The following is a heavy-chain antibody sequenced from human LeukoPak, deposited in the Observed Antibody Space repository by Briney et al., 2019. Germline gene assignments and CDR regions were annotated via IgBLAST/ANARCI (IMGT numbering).Heavy chain of an antibody. CDR3: ARQITFGGVIVYAFDI. CDR2: ISSSSSYI. Sequence: GGSLRLSCAASGFTFSSYSMNWVRQAPGKGLEWVSSISSSSSYIYYADSVKGRFTISRDNAKNSLYLQMNSLRAEDTAVYYCARQITFGGVIVYAFDIWGQGTMVTVSS. J-gene: IGHJ3*02. V-gene: IGHV3-21*01. D-gene: IGHD3-16*02. CDR1: GFTFSSYS.